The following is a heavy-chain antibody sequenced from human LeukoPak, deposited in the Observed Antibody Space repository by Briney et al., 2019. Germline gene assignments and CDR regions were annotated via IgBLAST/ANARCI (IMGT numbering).Heavy chain of an antibody. CDR1: GGSISSSTYY. CDR2: IYYSGST. J-gene: IGHJ4*02. Sequence: SETQSLTCTVSGGSISSSTYYWGWIRQPPGKGLEWIGSIYYSGSTYYNPSLKSRVTISVDTSKNHFSLKLSSVTAADTAVYYCARQDYDSSGYYSLNYFDYWGQGTLVTVSS. CDR3: ARQDYDSSGYYSLNYFDY. D-gene: IGHD3-22*01. V-gene: IGHV4-39*01.